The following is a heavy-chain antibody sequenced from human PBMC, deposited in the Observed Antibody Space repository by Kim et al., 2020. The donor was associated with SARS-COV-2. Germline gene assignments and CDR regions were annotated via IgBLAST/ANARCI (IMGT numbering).Heavy chain of an antibody. D-gene: IGHD3-10*01. J-gene: IGHJ4*02. Sequence: SETLSLTCTVSGGSISSYYWSWIRQPAGKGLEWIGRIYTSGSTNYNPSLKSRVTMSVDTSKNQFSLKLSSVTAADTAVYYCASTQRSTMVRGVMIFDYWGQGTLVTVSS. CDR1: GGSISSYY. CDR3: ASTQRSTMVRGVMIFDY. V-gene: IGHV4-4*07. CDR2: IYTSGST.